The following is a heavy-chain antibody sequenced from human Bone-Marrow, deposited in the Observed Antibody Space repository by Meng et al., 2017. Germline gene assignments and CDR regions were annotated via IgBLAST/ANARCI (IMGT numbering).Heavy chain of an antibody. CDR3: ARGRISMIRGVVITADYYGMDV. V-gene: IGHV1-8*03. D-gene: IGHD3-10*01. CDR1: GYTFITYD. CDR2: MNPNSGNA. Sequence: ASVKVSCKASGYTFITYDLNWVRQATGQGLEWMGWMNPNSGNAGYAQKFQGRVTISRNTSTTTAYMELSSLRSEDTAVYYCARGRISMIRGVVITADYYGMDVWGQGTTVTVSS. J-gene: IGHJ6*02.